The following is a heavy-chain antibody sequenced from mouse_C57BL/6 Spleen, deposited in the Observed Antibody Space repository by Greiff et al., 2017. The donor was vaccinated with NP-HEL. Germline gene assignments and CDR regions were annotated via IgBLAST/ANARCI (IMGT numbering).Heavy chain of an antibody. J-gene: IGHJ2*01. Sequence: EVQLQQSGPELVKPGASVKISCKASGYTFTDYYMNWVKQSHGKSLEWIGDINPNNGGTSYNQKFKGKATLTVDKSSSTAYMELRSLTSEDSAVYYCARSLITTVVFDYWGQGTTLTVSS. CDR3: ARSLITTVVFDY. D-gene: IGHD1-1*01. V-gene: IGHV1-26*01. CDR1: GYTFTDYY. CDR2: INPNNGGT.